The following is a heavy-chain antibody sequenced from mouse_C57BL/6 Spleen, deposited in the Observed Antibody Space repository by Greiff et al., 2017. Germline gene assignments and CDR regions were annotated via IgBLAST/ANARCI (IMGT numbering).Heavy chain of an antibody. CDR2: FHPYNDDT. J-gene: IGHJ1*03. D-gene: IGHD1-1*01. V-gene: IGHV1-47*01. CDR3: ARNYSSSCGWYFDV. CDR1: GYTFTTYP. Sequence: VQLQQSGAELVKPGASVKMSCKASGYTFTTYPIEWMKQNPGKSLEWIGNFHPYNDDTKYNEKFKGKATLTVEKSSSTVYLELSRLTSDDSAVYDCARNYSSSCGWYFDVWGTGTTVTVSS.